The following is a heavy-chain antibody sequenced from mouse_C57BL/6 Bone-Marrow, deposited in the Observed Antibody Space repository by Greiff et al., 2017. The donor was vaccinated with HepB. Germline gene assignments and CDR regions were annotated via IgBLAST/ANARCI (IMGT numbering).Heavy chain of an antibody. Sequence: LVESGPELVKPGASVKISCKASGYSFTGYYMHWVKQSHGNILDWIGYIYPYNGVSSYNQKFKGKATLTVDKSSSTAYMELRSLTSEDSAVYYCARQLRLPYYYAMDYWGQGTSVTVSS. CDR3: ARQLRLPYYYAMDY. D-gene: IGHD3-2*02. CDR1: GYSFTGYY. V-gene: IGHV1-31*01. CDR2: IYPYNGVS. J-gene: IGHJ4*01.